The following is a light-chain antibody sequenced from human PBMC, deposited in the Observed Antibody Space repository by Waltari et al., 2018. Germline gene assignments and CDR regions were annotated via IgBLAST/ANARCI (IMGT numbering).Light chain of an antibody. Sequence: VLTQPPSVSGAPGQRVTISCTGSSSNIGAGYDVHWYQQLPGTAPKLLIYGNSNRPSGVPDRFSGSKSGTSASLAITGLQAEDEADYYCQSYDSSLSVVFGGGTKLTVL. J-gene: IGLJ2*01. CDR2: GNS. CDR3: QSYDSSLSVV. CDR1: SSNIGAGYD. V-gene: IGLV1-40*01.